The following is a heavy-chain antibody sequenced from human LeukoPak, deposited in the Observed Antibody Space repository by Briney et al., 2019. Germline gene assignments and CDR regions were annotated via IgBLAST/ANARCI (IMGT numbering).Heavy chain of an antibody. D-gene: IGHD1-1*01. Sequence: QPGGSLRLSCAASGFNFSRYWMSWVRQAPGKGLEWVANIKEDGSAKYYVDSVKGRFTVSRDNAENSLSLQMNSLGADDTAVYYCVAWRAHWGQGTLVTVSS. V-gene: IGHV3-7*01. CDR1: GFNFSRYW. J-gene: IGHJ4*02. CDR2: IKEDGSAK. CDR3: VAWRAH.